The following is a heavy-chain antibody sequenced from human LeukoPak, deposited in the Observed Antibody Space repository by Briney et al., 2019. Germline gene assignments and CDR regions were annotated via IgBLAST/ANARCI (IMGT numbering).Heavy chain of an antibody. CDR3: ARAGGSGSYYTAYYYYGMDV. CDR1: GGSFSGYY. Sequence: PSETLSLTCAVYGGSFSGYYWSRIRQPPGKGLEWIGEINHSGSTNYNPSLKSRVTISVDTSKNQFSLKLSSVTAADTAVYYCARAGGSGSYYTAYYYYGMDVWGQGTTVTVSS. J-gene: IGHJ6*02. CDR2: INHSGST. D-gene: IGHD3-10*01. V-gene: IGHV4-34*01.